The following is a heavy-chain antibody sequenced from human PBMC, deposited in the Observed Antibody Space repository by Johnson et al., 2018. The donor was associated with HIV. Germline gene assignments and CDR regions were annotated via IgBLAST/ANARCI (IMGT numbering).Heavy chain of an antibody. CDR3: ARDGGVAAAVGVVAFDI. CDR2: ISGSGGST. Sequence: VQLVESGGGLVQPGGSLRLSCAASGFTFSSYAMSWVRQAPGKGLEWVSAISGSGGSTYYADSVKGRFTISRDNSKNTLYLQMNSLRAEDTAVYYCARDGGVAAAVGVVAFDIWGQGTLVTVSS. V-gene: IGHV3-23*04. CDR1: GFTFSSYA. J-gene: IGHJ3*02. D-gene: IGHD6-13*01.